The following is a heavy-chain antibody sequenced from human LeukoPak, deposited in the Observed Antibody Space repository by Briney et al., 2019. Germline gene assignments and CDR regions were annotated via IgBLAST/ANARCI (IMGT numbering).Heavy chain of an antibody. CDR2: IKQGGSEK. V-gene: IGHV3-7*01. Sequence: GGSLRLSCAASGFTISGYWMSWVRQAPGKGLEWVANIKQGGSEKDYVAPEKGRFTFSKTNANQSWYKQMTRTTAEDTTVYYAARVRGGYYMDVWGKGTTVTVSS. J-gene: IGHJ6*03. CDR1: GFTISGYW. D-gene: IGHD2-15*01. CDR3: ARVRGGYYMDV.